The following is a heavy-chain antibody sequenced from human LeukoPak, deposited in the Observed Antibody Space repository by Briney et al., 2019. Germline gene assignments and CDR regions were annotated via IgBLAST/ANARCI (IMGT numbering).Heavy chain of an antibody. CDR3: ATVRKGYQLLYDAFDI. D-gene: IGHD2-2*01. J-gene: IGHJ3*02. CDR1: GGSISSNNHY. V-gene: IGHV4-39*07. Sequence: PSETLSLTCTVSGGSISSNNHYWGWIRQPPGKGLEWIGSIYYSGTTFYNPSLKSRVIISIDTSKNQFSLKLSSVTAADTAVYYCATVRKGYQLLYDAFDIWGQGTMVTVSS. CDR2: IYYSGTT.